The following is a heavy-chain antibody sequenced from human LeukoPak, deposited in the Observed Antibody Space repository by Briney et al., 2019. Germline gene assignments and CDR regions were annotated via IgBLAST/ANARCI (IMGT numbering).Heavy chain of an antibody. Sequence: GGSLRLSCAASGFTLSSYAMHWVRQAPGKGLEWVAVISYDGSNKYYADSVKGRFTTSRDNSKNTLYLQMNSLRAEDTAVYYCASRGYSYGLDYWGQGTLVTVSS. J-gene: IGHJ4*02. CDR2: ISYDGSNK. D-gene: IGHD5-18*01. CDR1: GFTLSSYA. V-gene: IGHV3-30-3*01. CDR3: ASRGYSYGLDY.